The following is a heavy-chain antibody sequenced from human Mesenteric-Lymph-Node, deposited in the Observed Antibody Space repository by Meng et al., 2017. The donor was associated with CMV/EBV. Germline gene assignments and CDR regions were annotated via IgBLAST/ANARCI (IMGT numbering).Heavy chain of an antibody. CDR2: IIPILGIA. CDR3: ARGQHFVVGAHWGIFDY. D-gene: IGHD1-26*01. Sequence: SVKVSCKASGATFSSYAIIWVRQAPGQGLEWMGGIIPILGIANYAQKFQGRVTITADKSTSTAYMELRSLRSEDTAVYYCARGQHFVVGAHWGIFDYWGQGTLVTVSS. CDR1: GATFSSYA. V-gene: IGHV1-69*10. J-gene: IGHJ4*02.